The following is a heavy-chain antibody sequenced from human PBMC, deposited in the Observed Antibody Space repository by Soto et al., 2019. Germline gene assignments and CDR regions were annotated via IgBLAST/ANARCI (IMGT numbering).Heavy chain of an antibody. V-gene: IGHV3-49*03. CDR2: IRSKAYGGTT. CDR1: GFTFGDYA. D-gene: IGHD6-13*01. J-gene: IGHJ4*02. CDR3: TRDRYSSSWYPY. Sequence: GGSLRLSCTASGFTFGDYAMSWFRQAPGKGLEWVGFIRSKAYGGTTEYAASVKGRLTISRDDSKSIAYLQMNSLKTEDTAVYYCTRDRYSSSWYPYWGQGTLVTVSS.